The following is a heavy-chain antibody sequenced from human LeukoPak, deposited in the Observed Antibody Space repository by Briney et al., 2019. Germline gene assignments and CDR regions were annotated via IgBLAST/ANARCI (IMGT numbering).Heavy chain of an antibody. CDR1: GYTFTSYY. D-gene: IGHD6-13*01. CDR3: ARGCIAAAGYYYYGMDV. CDR2: INPSGGST. Sequence: ASVKVSCKASGYTFTSYYMHWVRQAPGQGLEWMGIINPSGGSTSYAQKFQGRVTMTRDTSTSTVYMELSSLRSEDTAAYYCARGCIAAAGYYYYGMDVWGQGTTVTVSS. J-gene: IGHJ6*02. V-gene: IGHV1-46*01.